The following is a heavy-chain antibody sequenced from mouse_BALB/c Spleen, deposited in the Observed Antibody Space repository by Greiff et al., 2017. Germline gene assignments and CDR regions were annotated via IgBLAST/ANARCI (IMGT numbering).Heavy chain of an antibody. D-gene: IGHD1-2*01. CDR1: GFTFSSFG. J-gene: IGHJ4*01. Sequence: DVKLVESGGGLVQPGGSRKLSCAASGFTFSSFGMHWVRQAPEKGLEWVAYISSGSSTIYYADTVKGRFTISRDNPKNTLFLQMTSLRSEDTAMYYCARRTTATGNAMDYGGQGTSVTVSS. CDR3: ARRTTATGNAMDY. CDR2: ISSGSSTI. V-gene: IGHV5-17*02.